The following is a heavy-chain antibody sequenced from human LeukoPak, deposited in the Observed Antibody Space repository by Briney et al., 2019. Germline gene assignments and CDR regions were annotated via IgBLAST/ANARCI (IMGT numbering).Heavy chain of an antibody. V-gene: IGHV3-48*01. Sequence: PGGSLRLSCAASGFTFSSYSMNWVRQAPGKGREWVSYISSSSTIYYADSVKGRFTISRENAKNSLYLQMNSLRAEDTAVYYCARRLPYSGNYPPFDYWGQGTLVTASS. CDR3: ARRLPYSGNYPPFDY. J-gene: IGHJ4*02. CDR2: ISSSSTI. D-gene: IGHD1-26*01. CDR1: GFTFSSYS.